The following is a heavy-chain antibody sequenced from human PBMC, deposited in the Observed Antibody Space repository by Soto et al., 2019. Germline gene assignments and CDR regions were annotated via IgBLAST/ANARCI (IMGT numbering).Heavy chain of an antibody. CDR1: GYTFTSHT. J-gene: IGHJ4*02. CDR3: ARSSFTAVDY. Sequence: QVQLVQSGTEVKKPGASVKVSCKASGYTFTSHTIHWMRQAPGQSLEWMAWINVNNDNTKYSHKFRGRVSLTMDTSASTVYMELSSLRSEDTAVYYCARSSFTAVDYWGQGTLVSVSS. CDR2: INVNNDNT. V-gene: IGHV1-3*01. D-gene: IGHD5-18*01.